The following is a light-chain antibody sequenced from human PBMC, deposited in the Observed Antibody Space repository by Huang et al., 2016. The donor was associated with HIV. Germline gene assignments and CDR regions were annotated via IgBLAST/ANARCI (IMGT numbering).Light chain of an antibody. V-gene: IGKV1-9*01. Sequence: IQLTQSPSSLSASVGYRVTITCRASQGIGTYLAWYQQKPGKAPKLLIYVASTLQSGVSSRFSGSGSGTDFTLTISSLQPEDVATYYCQQLNNYPYTFGQGTNLEIK. CDR3: QQLNNYPYT. CDR1: QGIGTY. J-gene: IGKJ2*01. CDR2: VAS.